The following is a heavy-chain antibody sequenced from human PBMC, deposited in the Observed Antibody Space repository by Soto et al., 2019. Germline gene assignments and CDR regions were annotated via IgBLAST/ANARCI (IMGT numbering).Heavy chain of an antibody. Sequence: QVQLVQSGAEVKKPGASVKVSCKASGYTVTSYGISWVRQAPGQGLEWMGWISAYNGNTNYAQKLQGRVTMTTDTSTSTAYMELRSLRSDDTAVYYCARVNYDFWSGYYTSHYYYGMDVWGQGTTVTVSS. CDR1: GYTVTSYG. J-gene: IGHJ6*02. V-gene: IGHV1-18*01. CDR2: ISAYNGNT. CDR3: ARVNYDFWSGYYTSHYYYGMDV. D-gene: IGHD3-3*01.